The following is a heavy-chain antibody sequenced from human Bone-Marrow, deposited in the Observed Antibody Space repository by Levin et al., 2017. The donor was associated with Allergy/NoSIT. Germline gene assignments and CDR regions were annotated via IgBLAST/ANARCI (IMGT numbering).Heavy chain of an antibody. CDR3: ARPRSSGKNWYFAL. D-gene: IGHD6-19*01. V-gene: IGHV4-39*01. J-gene: IGHJ2*01. CDR1: GDSVSSNTYY. CDR2: IYYTGST. Sequence: KTGGSLRLSCTVSGDSVSSNTYYWGWIRQPPGKGLEWIGSIYYTGSTYYNPSLKSRVTISVDTSKNQFSLNLSSVTAADTAVYYCARPRSSGKNWYFALWGRGTLVTVSS.